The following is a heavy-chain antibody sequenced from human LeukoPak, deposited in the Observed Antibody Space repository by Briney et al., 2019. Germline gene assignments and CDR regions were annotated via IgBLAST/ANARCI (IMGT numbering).Heavy chain of an antibody. D-gene: IGHD1-26*01. CDR3: ARGYSGSYGRFDY. Sequence: SDTLPLTCTVSGVSISSFYWSWIRQPPGKGLEWIGYIYHSGNTNYNPSLKNRVPISGDTSKNQFSLKLSSVAAADAAVYYCARGYSGSYGRFDYWGQGTLATVSS. J-gene: IGHJ4*02. CDR1: GVSISSFY. CDR2: IYHSGNT. V-gene: IGHV4-59*07.